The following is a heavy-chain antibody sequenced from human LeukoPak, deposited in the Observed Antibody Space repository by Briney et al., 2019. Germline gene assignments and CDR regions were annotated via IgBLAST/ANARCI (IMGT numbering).Heavy chain of an antibody. D-gene: IGHD3-22*01. CDR2: ISYDGSNK. V-gene: IGHV3-30*18. CDR1: GFTFSSYG. J-gene: IGHJ4*02. CDR3: AKGRGEYYYDSSGYYYDPGFDY. Sequence: GGSLRLSCAASGFTFSSYGMHWVRQARGKGLEWVAVISYDGSNKYYADSVKGRFTISRDNSKNTLYLQMNSLRAEDTAVYYCAKGRGEYYYDSSGYYYDPGFDYWGQGTLVTVSS.